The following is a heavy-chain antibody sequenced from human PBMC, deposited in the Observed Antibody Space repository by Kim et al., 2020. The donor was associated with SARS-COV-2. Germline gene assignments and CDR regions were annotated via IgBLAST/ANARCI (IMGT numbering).Heavy chain of an antibody. CDR3: ARGTYGGNSGGVDY. CDR2: IWYDGSNK. V-gene: IGHV3-33*01. Sequence: GGSLRLSCAASGFTFSSYGMHWVRQAPGKGLEWVAVIWYDGSNKYYADSVKGRFTISRDNSKNTLYLQMNSLRAEDTAVYYCARGTYGGNSGGVDYWGQGTLVTVSS. J-gene: IGHJ4*02. CDR1: GFTFSSYG. D-gene: IGHD4-17*01.